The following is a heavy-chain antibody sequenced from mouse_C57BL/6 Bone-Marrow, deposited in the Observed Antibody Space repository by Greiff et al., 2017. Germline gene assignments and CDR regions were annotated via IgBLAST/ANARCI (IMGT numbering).Heavy chain of an antibody. CDR1: GYAFSSSW. CDR3: ARPYDGYYVVAY. V-gene: IGHV1-82*01. CDR2: IYPGDGDT. J-gene: IGHJ3*01. Sequence: QVQLQQSGPELVKPGASVKISCKASGYAFSSSWMNWVKQRPGKGLEWIGRIYPGDGDTNYNGKFKGKATLTADKSSSTAYMQLSSLTSEYSAVYFCARPYDGYYVVAYWGQGTLVTVSA. D-gene: IGHD2-3*01.